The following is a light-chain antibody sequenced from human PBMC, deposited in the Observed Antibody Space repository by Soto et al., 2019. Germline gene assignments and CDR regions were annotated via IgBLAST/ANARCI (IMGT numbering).Light chain of an antibody. Sequence: DIQMTQSPSSLSASVGDRVTITCRASQSIGCWLAWYQQKPGKAPNLLISKASSLERGVPSRFSGSGSGTEIPLISSIQPDDFVASYCHQYNNYYRTFGQGTKVDIK. CDR2: KAS. CDR3: HQYNNYYRT. V-gene: IGKV1-5*03. CDR1: QSIGCW. J-gene: IGKJ1*01.